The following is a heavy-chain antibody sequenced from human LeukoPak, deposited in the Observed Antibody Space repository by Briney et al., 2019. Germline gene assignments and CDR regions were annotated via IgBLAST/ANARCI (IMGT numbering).Heavy chain of an antibody. J-gene: IGHJ4*02. CDR1: GFTFTIYA. CDR3: AREARGSGRDFDY. Sequence: TGGSLRLSCAASGFTFTIYAMTWVRQAPGKGLEWVSGIYGSGQTTYYADSVKGRFTISRDDAKNSLYLQMNSLRDEDTAVYFCAREARGSGRDFDYWGQGILVTVSS. D-gene: IGHD1-26*01. CDR2: IYGSGQTT. V-gene: IGHV3-23*01.